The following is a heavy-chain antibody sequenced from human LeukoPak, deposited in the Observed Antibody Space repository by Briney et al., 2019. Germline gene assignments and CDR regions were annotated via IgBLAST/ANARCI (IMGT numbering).Heavy chain of an antibody. D-gene: IGHD6-19*01. Sequence: GGSLRLSCAASGFSFSNYGMNWVRQAPGKGLEWVSGISRSGDTTYYAASVKGRFTISRDNSENTLYLQMNSLRAEDTAVYYCAKGRSAVAGLFDYWGQGTLVTVSS. CDR1: GFSFSNYG. CDR2: ISRSGDTT. J-gene: IGHJ4*02. CDR3: AKGRSAVAGLFDY. V-gene: IGHV3-23*01.